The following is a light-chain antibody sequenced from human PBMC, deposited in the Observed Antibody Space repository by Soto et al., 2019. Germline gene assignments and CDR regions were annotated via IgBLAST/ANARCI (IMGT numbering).Light chain of an antibody. Sequence: GVSQSPFTLSVSTGGRAILSCRASQSVSSNLAWYRQKPGQAPRLLIYGASTRATGIPARFSGSGSGTEFTLTISSLQSEDFAVYYCQQYRSWPRTFAQGTKVAIK. CDR3: QQYRSWPRT. V-gene: IGKV3D-15*01. J-gene: IGKJ1*01. CDR2: GAS. CDR1: QSVSSN.